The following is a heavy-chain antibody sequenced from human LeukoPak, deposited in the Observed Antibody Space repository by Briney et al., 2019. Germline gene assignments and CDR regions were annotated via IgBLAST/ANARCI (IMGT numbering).Heavy chain of an antibody. CDR2: INPSPGST. Sequence: ASVKVSCKASGYPFTNYYIHWVRQAPGQGLEWMGKINPSPGSTAYTERFQGRVTMTRDTSTSTVYMELSSLRSEDTAIYYFACDLRVGATKDVFGGAFDVWGQGTMVTVSS. J-gene: IGHJ3*01. CDR3: ACDLRVGATKDVFGGAFDV. D-gene: IGHD1-26*01. CDR1: GYPFTNYY. V-gene: IGHV1-46*01.